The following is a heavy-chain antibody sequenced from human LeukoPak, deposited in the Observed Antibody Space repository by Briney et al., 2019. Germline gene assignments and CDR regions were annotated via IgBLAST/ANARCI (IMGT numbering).Heavy chain of an antibody. CDR1: GFTFSSYS. D-gene: IGHD2-2*01. V-gene: IGHV3-48*01. Sequence: PGGSLRLSCAASGFTFSSYSMNWVRQAPGKGLEWISYIGISSGNTKYADSVKGRFTISGDMAKNSVYLQMNSLRVEDTAVYYCARDTKYAFDNWGQGTLVTVSS. J-gene: IGHJ4*02. CDR3: ARDTKYAFDN. CDR2: IGISSGNT.